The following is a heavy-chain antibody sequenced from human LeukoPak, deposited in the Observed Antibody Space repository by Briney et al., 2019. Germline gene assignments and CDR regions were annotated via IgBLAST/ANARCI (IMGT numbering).Heavy chain of an antibody. CDR3: AGGDY. V-gene: IGHV3-30*02. J-gene: IGHJ4*02. CDR2: IRYDGSNK. CDR1: GFTFSSYG. D-gene: IGHD3-16*01. Sequence: PGRSLRLSCAAPGFTFSSYGMHSVRQAPGKGLEWVAFIRYDGSNKYYADSVKGRFTISRDNSKNTLYLQMNSLRAEDTAVYNCAGGDYWGQGTLVTVSS.